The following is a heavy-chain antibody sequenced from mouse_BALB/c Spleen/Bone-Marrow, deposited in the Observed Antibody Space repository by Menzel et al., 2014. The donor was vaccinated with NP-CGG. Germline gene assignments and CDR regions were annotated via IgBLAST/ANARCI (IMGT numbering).Heavy chain of an antibody. Sequence: QVQLQQPGAELVRPGTSVKVSCKASGYAFTNYWIEWVKQRPGQGLEWIGVINPGSGGVNYNEKFKGKATLTADKSSSTAYIQLSSLTSDDSAVYFCSREITRYAVDYWGQGTSVTGSS. CDR1: GYAFTNYW. D-gene: IGHD2-4*01. J-gene: IGHJ4*01. CDR2: INPGSGGV. V-gene: IGHV1-54*01. CDR3: SREITRYAVDY.